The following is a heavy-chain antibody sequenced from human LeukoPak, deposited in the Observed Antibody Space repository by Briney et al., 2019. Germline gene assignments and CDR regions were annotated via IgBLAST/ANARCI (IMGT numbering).Heavy chain of an antibody. CDR3: ARESLWTIDF. J-gene: IGHJ4*02. D-gene: IGHD3/OR15-3a*01. V-gene: IGHV1-2*02. CDR1: GYTFTCFD. CDR2: LNPNNGGT. Sequence: ASVTVSFKSSGYTFTCFDIHWLRQAPGQGLECMGWLNPNNGGTDLAQKFEGRLTLTRDTSINTAYMELNSLRSDDTAIYYCARESLWTIDFWGQGSLVTVSS.